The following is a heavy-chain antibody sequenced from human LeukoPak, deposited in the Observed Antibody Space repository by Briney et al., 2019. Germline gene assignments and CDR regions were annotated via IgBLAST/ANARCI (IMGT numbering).Heavy chain of an antibody. Sequence: PSETLSLTCTVSGGSISSGSYYWSWIRQPAGKGLEWIGRIYTSGSTNYNPSLKSRVTISVDTSKNQFSLKLSSVTAADTAVYYCARGPSYYYDSSGPGGRFDPWGQGTLVTVSA. CDR2: IYTSGST. D-gene: IGHD3-22*01. CDR3: ARGPSYYYDSSGPGGRFDP. J-gene: IGHJ5*02. V-gene: IGHV4-61*02. CDR1: GGSISSGSYY.